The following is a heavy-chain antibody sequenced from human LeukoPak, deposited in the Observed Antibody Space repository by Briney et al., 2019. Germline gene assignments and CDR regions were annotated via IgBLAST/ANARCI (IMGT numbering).Heavy chain of an antibody. Sequence: GGSLRLSCAASGFTFSTYSTNWVRQAPGKGLEWVSFIDTSGSYIYYGDSMKGRFTISRDNAKNSLYLQMSGLRAEDTAVYYCARGRSITLLRGVAMSDGFDIWGQGAMVTVSS. CDR2: IDTSGSYI. V-gene: IGHV3-21*01. D-gene: IGHD3-10*01. CDR3: ARGRSITLLRGVAMSDGFDI. J-gene: IGHJ3*02. CDR1: GFTFSTYS.